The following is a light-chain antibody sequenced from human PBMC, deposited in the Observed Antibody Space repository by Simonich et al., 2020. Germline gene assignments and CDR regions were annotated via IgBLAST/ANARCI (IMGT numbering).Light chain of an antibody. V-gene: IGLV2-23*03. CDR3: CSYAGSSTFDWV. CDR1: SSNVGSYNL. CDR2: EGS. J-gene: IGLJ3*02. Sequence: QSALTQPASVSGSPGQSITISCTGTSSNVGSYNLVSWYQQHPGKAPNLMIYEGSKRPVGVSNRFSGSKSGNTASLTISGLQAEDEADYYCCSYAGSSTFDWVFGGGTKLTVL.